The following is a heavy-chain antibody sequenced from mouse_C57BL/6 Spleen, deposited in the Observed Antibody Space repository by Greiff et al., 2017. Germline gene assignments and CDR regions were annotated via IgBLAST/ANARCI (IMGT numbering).Heavy chain of an antibody. CDR1: GFNIKDYY. V-gene: IGHV14-2*01. Sequence: VQLQQSGAELVKPGASVKLSCTASGFNIKDYYMHWVKQRTEQGLEWIGRIDPDDGETKYAPKFQGKATITADTSSNTAYLQLSSLTSEDTAAYDGADEYDEGTWFDYWGQGTLVTVSA. J-gene: IGHJ3*01. D-gene: IGHD2-4*01. CDR3: ADEYDEGTWFDY. CDR2: IDPDDGET.